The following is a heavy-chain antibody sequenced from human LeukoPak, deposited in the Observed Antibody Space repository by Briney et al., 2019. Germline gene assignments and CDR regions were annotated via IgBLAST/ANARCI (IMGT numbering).Heavy chain of an antibody. V-gene: IGHV3-53*01. CDR1: GFTVSSSY. CDR2: IYSGGST. Sequence: PGGSLRLSCAASGFTVSSSYMSWVSQAPGKRLEWVSLIYSGGSTYYAASVKGRFTISRDNSKNTLYLQMNSLRPEDTAVYYCAKGYNYAYEYWGQGTRVTVSS. D-gene: IGHD5-18*01. CDR3: AKGYNYAYEY. J-gene: IGHJ4*02.